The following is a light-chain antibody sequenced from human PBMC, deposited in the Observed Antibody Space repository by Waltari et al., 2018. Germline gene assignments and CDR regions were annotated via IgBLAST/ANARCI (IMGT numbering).Light chain of an antibody. CDR3: TVYVGGDVF. Sequence: TVVTQEPSLSVSPGGTVTLTCGLKSGSVTLRHFPSWYQQTPGQPPLMVIYSTDTRPSGVPHRFSGSILGDKAALTITGAQTDDESDYYCTVYVGGDVFFGGGTRLTV. J-gene: IGLJ7*01. CDR2: STD. V-gene: IGLV8-61*01. CDR1: SGSVTLRHF.